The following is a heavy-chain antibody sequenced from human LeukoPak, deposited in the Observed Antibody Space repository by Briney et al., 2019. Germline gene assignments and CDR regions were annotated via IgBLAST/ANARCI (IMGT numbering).Heavy chain of an antibody. Sequence: PSETLSLTCAVYGGSFSGYYWSWIRQPPGKGLEWIGEINHSGSTNYNPSLKSRVTISVDTSKNQFSLKLSSVTAADTAVYYCARGPYSSRHFDYWGQGTLVTVSP. CDR1: GGSFSGYY. J-gene: IGHJ4*02. D-gene: IGHD6-13*01. CDR3: ARGPYSSRHFDY. V-gene: IGHV4-34*01. CDR2: INHSGST.